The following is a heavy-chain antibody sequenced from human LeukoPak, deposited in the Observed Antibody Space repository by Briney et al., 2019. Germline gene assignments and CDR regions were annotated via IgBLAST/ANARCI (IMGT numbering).Heavy chain of an antibody. CDR2: ISSSSSYI. J-gene: IGHJ3*02. D-gene: IGHD3-22*01. CDR3: ASLRITMIVDDAFDI. CDR1: GFTFSSYS. Sequence: GGSLRLSCAASGFTFSSYSMNWVRQAPGKGLEWVSAISSSSSYIYYAYSVKGRFTISKDTAKNSVYLQTNSLRAEDTAVYYCASLRITMIVDDAFDIWGQGTMVTVSS. V-gene: IGHV3-21*01.